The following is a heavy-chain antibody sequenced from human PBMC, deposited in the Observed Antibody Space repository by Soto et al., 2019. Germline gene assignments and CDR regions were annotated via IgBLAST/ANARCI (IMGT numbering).Heavy chain of an antibody. D-gene: IGHD6-19*01. CDR1: SGSIDGYY. J-gene: IGHJ4*02. CDR2: INQSGTT. Sequence: SETLSLTCAVYSGSIDGYYWSWIRHPPGKGLEWIGEINQSGTTIYNPSLKSRVTISVDTSKNQFSLKLSSVTAADTAVYYCARGSQWLDYWGQGTLVTVSS. V-gene: IGHV4-34*01. CDR3: ARGSQWLDY.